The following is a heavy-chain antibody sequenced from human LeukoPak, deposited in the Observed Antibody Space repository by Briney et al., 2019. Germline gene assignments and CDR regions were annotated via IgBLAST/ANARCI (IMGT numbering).Heavy chain of an antibody. CDR1: GGSFSGYY. D-gene: IGHD3-9*01. V-gene: IGHV4-34*01. CDR3: ARGRVLRYWPIGNYNWFDP. Sequence: PSETLSLTCAVYGGSFSGYYWSWIRQPPGKGLEWIGETNHSGSTNYNPSLKSRVTISVDTSKNQFSLKLSSVTAADTAVYYCARGRVLRYWPIGNYNWFDPWGQGTLVTVSS. J-gene: IGHJ5*02. CDR2: TNHSGST.